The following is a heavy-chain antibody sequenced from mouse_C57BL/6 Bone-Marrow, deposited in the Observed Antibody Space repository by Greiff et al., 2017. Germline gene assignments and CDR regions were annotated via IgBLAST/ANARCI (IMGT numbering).Heavy chain of an antibody. D-gene: IGHD1-1*01. J-gene: IGHJ1*03. CDR1: GFTFSDYY. Sequence: EVKLVESEGGLVQPGSSMKLSCTASGFTFSDYYMAWVRQVPEKGLEWVANINYDGSSTYYLDSLKSRFIISRDNAKNILYLQMSSLTSEDTATYYCARDHHYYGTHWYFEVWGTGTTVTVSS. V-gene: IGHV5-16*01. CDR3: ARDHHYYGTHWYFEV. CDR2: INYDGSST.